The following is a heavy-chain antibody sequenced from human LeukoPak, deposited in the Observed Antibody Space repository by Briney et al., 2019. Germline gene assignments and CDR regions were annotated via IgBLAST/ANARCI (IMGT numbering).Heavy chain of an antibody. V-gene: IGHV3-7*01. D-gene: IGHD3-10*01. J-gene: IGHJ5*02. CDR1: GFTFSSYW. CDR3: ARPLMYYYGSETYFWFDP. CDR2: IKQDGSEK. Sequence: GSLRLSCAASGFTFSSYWMSWVRQAPGKGLEWVANIKQDGSEKYYVDSVKGRFTISRDDAKNSLYLQMNSLRAEDTAMYYCARPLMYYYGSETYFWFDPWGQGTLVTVSS.